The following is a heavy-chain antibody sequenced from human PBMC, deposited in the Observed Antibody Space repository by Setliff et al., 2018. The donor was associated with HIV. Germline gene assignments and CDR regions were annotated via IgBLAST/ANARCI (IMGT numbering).Heavy chain of an antibody. Sequence: GGSLRLSCAASGFTFHFYAMHWVRQVPGKGLEWVSGISWNSDTMAYADSVKGRFSSSRDNAKNSLYLQMNSLRPEDTAFYYCAKACPRYNWNYAYFDPWGQGALVTVSS. V-gene: IGHV3-9*01. J-gene: IGHJ5*02. D-gene: IGHD1-20*01. CDR2: ISWNSDTM. CDR3: AKACPRYNWNYAYFDP. CDR1: GFTFHFYA.